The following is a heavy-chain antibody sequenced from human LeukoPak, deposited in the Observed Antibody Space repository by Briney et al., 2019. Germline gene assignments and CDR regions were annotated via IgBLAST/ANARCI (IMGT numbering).Heavy chain of an antibody. CDR2: IYTSGST. V-gene: IGHV4-61*02. D-gene: IGHD2-2*01. J-gene: IGHJ5*02. CDR1: GGSISSGSYY. CDR3: ARDSPGVVADH. Sequence: SETLSLTCTVSGGSISSGSYYWSWIRQPAGKGLEWIGRIYTSGSTNYNPSLKSRVTISVDTSKNQFSLKLSSVTAADTAVYYCARDSPGVVADHWGQGTLVTVSS.